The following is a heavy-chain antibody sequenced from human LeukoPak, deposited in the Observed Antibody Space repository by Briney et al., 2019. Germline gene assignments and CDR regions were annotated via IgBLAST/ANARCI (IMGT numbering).Heavy chain of an antibody. CDR2: ISGSGGST. CDR1: GFTFSSYA. Sequence: PGGSLRLSCAASGFTFSSYAMSWVRQAPGKGLEWVSAISGSGGSTYYADSVKGRFTISRDNSKNTLYLQMNSLRAGDTAVYYCAKDRWYSWNYNDYWGQGTLVTVSS. CDR3: AKDRWYSWNYNDY. J-gene: IGHJ4*02. D-gene: IGHD1-7*01. V-gene: IGHV3-23*01.